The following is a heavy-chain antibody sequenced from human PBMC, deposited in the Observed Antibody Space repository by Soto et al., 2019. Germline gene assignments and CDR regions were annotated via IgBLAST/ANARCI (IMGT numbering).Heavy chain of an antibody. J-gene: IGHJ4*02. CDR2: ISYDGSNK. V-gene: IGHV3-30-3*01. D-gene: IGHD4-17*01. CDR1: GFTFSSYA. CDR3: AKDLFDYGDPLFDY. Sequence: PGGSLRLSCAASGFTFSSYAMHWVREAPGKGLEWVAVISYDGSNKYYADSVKGRFTISRDNSKNTLYLQMNSLRAEDTAVYYCAKDLFDYGDPLFDYWGQGTLVTVSS.